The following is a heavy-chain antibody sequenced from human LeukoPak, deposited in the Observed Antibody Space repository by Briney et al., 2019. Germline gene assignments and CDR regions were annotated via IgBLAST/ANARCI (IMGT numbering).Heavy chain of an antibody. Sequence: GGSLRLSCAASGFTFSNYWMHWVRQAPGKGLVWVSRINIDGSSTGYEDSVKGRFTISRDNAKNTLYLQMNSLRAEDTGLYYCARAGTGCWECGHYWGQGPWSPSPQ. D-gene: IGHD2-2*01. CDR3: ARAGTGCWECGHY. CDR1: GFTFSNYW. CDR2: INIDGSST. J-gene: IGHJ4*02. V-gene: IGHV3-74*01.